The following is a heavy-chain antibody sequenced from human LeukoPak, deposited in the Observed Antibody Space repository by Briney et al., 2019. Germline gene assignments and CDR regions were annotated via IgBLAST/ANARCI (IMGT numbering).Heavy chain of an antibody. J-gene: IGHJ5*02. D-gene: IGHD2-15*01. CDR1: GFIFSSYW. V-gene: IGHV3-7*04. CDR3: ARVGYCSGGGCMGRDWYDP. CDR2: IKHDGSVK. Sequence: GGSLRLSCAASGFIFSSYWMTWVRQAPGKGLEPVANIKHDGSVKYYVDSVKGRFTISRDNAKNSLYLQMNSLRVEDTALYYCARVGYCSGGGCMGRDWYDPWGQGTLVTVSS.